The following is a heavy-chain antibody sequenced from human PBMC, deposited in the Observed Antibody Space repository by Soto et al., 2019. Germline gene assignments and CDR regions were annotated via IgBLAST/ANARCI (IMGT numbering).Heavy chain of an antibody. D-gene: IGHD5-12*01. CDR2: ISHLENT. Sequence: PSEPLSLTCSVYGGSISTGGFSCSWIRQSPGKGLEWIGYISHLENTYLHPSFKSRLTMSIDRTRNQFSLKLSSVTAADMAVYYCARGGGYDSFDYWGQGVLVTVSS. V-gene: IGHV4-30-2*06. J-gene: IGHJ4*02. CDR1: GGSISTGGFS. CDR3: ARGGGYDSFDY.